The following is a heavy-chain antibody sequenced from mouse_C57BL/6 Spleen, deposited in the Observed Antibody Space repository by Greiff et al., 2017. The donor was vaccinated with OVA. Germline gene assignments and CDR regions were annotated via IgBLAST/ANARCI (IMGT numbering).Heavy chain of an antibody. CDR2: ISSGGDYI. CDR1: GFTFSSYA. Sequence: DVMLVESGEGLVKPGGSLKLSCAASGFTFSSYAMSWVRQTPEKRLEWVAYISSGGDYIYYADTMKGRFTISRDNARNTLYLQMNSLKSEDTAMYDCTREGYYDGYSAWFAYWGQGTLVTVSA. V-gene: IGHV5-9-1*02. CDR3: TREGYYDGYSAWFAY. D-gene: IGHD2-3*01. J-gene: IGHJ3*01.